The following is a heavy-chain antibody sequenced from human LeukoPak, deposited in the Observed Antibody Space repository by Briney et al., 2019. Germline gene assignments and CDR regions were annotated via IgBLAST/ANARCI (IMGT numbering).Heavy chain of an antibody. CDR1: GGSISSSGYY. CDR3: ARDRGSGSPNWFDP. Sequence: PSETLSLTCNVSGGSISSSGYYWGWIRQPPGKGLEWIGYIYYSGSTNYNPSLKSRVTISVDTSKNQFSLKLSSVTAADTAVYYCARDRGSGSPNWFDPWGQGTLVTVSS. D-gene: IGHD1-26*01. CDR2: IYYSGST. V-gene: IGHV4-61*08. J-gene: IGHJ5*02.